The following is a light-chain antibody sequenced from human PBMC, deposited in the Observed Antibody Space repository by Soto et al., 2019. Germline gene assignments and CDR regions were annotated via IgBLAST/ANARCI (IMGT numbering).Light chain of an antibody. V-gene: IGLV2-23*02. CDR2: EVT. J-gene: IGLJ2*01. CDR1: SSDIGSYDL. Sequence: QSALTQPASVSGSPGQSITISCNGTSSDIGSYDLLSWYQQHPGKAPKLMIYEVTKRPAGVSDRFSGSKSANTASLTISGLQVACEADYYCCSFGSSGTSFGGGTKLTVL. CDR3: CSFGSSGTS.